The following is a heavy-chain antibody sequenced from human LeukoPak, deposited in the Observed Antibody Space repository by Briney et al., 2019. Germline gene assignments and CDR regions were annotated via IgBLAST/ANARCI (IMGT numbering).Heavy chain of an antibody. J-gene: IGHJ5*02. Sequence: SETLSLTCAVYGGSFNGFYWSWIRQPPGRGLEWIGEGNRSGGTKYNPSLKSRVTILADSSKNQFSLKLTSVTAADTAVYYCAKNGQTGFSFDPWGQGTLVTVSS. CDR3: AKNGQTGFSFDP. CDR1: GGSFNGFY. CDR2: GNRSGGT. D-gene: IGHD3-9*01. V-gene: IGHV4-34*01.